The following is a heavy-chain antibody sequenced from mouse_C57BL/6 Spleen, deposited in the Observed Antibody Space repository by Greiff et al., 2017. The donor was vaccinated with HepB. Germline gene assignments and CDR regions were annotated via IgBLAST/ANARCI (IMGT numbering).Heavy chain of an antibody. D-gene: IGHD1-1*01. CDR3: SRHDYGSSYVDAMDY. V-gene: IGHV14-2*01. J-gene: IGHJ4*01. Sequence: VQLQHSGAELVKPGASVKLSCTASGFNIKDYYMHWVKQRTEQGLEWIGRIDPEDGETKYAPKFQGKATITADTSSNTAYLQLSSLTSEDTAVYYCSRHDYGSSYVDAMDYWGQGTSVTVSS. CDR2: IDPEDGET. CDR1: GFNIKDYY.